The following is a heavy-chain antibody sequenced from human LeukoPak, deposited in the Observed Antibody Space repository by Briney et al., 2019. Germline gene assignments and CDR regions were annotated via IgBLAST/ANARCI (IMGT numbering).Heavy chain of an antibody. CDR1: GGTFSSYA. J-gene: IGHJ4*02. CDR3: ASRSCSGGSCYSFRSYDY. V-gene: IGHV1-69*13. D-gene: IGHD2-15*01. CDR2: IIPIFGTA. Sequence: SVKVSCKASGGTFSSYAISWVRQAPGHGLEWMGGIIPIFGTANYAQKFQGRVTITADESTSTAYMELSSLRSEDTAVYYCASRSCSGGSCYSFRSYDYWGQGTLVTVSS.